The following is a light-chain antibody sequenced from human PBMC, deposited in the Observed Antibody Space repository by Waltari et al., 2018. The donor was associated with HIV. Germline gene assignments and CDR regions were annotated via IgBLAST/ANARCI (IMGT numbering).Light chain of an antibody. Sequence: QLVLTQSPSASASLGASVKLTCTLSSGHSRYAIAWHQQQPEKGPRFLMRLNGDGRNITGDGIPDRFSGSSSGTERYLTISSLQSEDEADYYCQTWGTGFLVFGGGTKLTVL. CDR2: LNGDGRN. CDR1: SGHSRYA. V-gene: IGLV4-69*01. CDR3: QTWGTGFLV. J-gene: IGLJ2*01.